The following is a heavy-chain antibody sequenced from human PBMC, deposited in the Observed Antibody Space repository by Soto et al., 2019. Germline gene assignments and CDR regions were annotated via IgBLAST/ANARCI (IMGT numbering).Heavy chain of an antibody. CDR3: AGVRQLVGYFYYYMDV. CDR2: IIANNGDT. CDR1: GGTFSSYT. D-gene: IGHD6-6*01. V-gene: IGHV1-18*01. J-gene: IGHJ6*03. Sequence: ASVKVSCKASGGTFSSYTISWVRQAPGQGLEWMGRIIANNGDTNYTQRLQGRVTMTTDTSTSTAYMELRGLRSDDTAVYYCAGVRQLVGYFYYYMDVWGKGTTVTVSS.